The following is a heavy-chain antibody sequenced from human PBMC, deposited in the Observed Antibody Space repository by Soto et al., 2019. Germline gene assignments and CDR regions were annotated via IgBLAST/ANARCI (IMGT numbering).Heavy chain of an antibody. CDR1: GGSISSGDYY. J-gene: IGHJ4*02. V-gene: IGHV4-30-4*01. CDR3: ARVGGFGATTIDY. D-gene: IGHD3-10*01. Sequence: QVQLQESGPGLEKPSQTLSLTCTVSGGSISSGDYYWSWIRQTPGKGLEWIGYIYYSGSTYYNPSLKSRVTISVDTSKNQFSLKLSSVTAADTAVYYCARVGGFGATTIDYWGQGTLVTVSS. CDR2: IYYSGST.